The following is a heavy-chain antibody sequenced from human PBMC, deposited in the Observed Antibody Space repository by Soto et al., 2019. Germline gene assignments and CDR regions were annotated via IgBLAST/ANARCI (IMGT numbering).Heavy chain of an antibody. J-gene: IGHJ4*02. CDR1: GFTFSTYA. CDR3: ATSRAYYDY. CDR2: ISDSGANT. V-gene: IGHV3-23*01. Sequence: GGSLRLSCAASGFTFSTYAMAWVRQAPGKGLDWVSAISDSGANTYYPDSVKGRFTISRDNSKNTLYLQLDSLRVEDTAVYYCATSRAYYDYWGQGTVVTVSS. D-gene: IGHD3-22*01.